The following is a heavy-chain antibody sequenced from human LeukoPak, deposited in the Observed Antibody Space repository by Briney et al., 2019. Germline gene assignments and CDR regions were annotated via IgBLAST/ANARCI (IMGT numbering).Heavy chain of an antibody. V-gene: IGHV1-2*02. Sequence: PGASVKVSCTASGYTFTGYYMHWVRQAPGQGLEWMGWINPNSGGTNYAQKFQGRVTMTRDTSISTAYMELSRLRSDDTAVYYCARDWEGLGEYWYFDLWGRGTLVTVSS. CDR2: INPNSGGT. D-gene: IGHD1-26*01. CDR1: GYTFTGYY. CDR3: ARDWEGLGEYWYFDL. J-gene: IGHJ2*01.